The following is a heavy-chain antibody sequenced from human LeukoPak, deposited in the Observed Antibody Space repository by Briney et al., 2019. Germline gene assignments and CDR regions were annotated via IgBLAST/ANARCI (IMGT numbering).Heavy chain of an antibody. J-gene: IGHJ4*02. CDR2: IYYSGST. CDR1: GGSISSSSYY. Sequence: PSETLSLICTVSGGSISSSSYYWGWIRQPPGKGLEWIGNIYYSGSTYYNPSLKSRVTISVDTSKNQFSLKLSSVTAADTAVYYCARRGYGSVDYWGQGTLVTVSS. V-gene: IGHV4-39*01. CDR3: ARRGYGSVDY. D-gene: IGHD5-12*01.